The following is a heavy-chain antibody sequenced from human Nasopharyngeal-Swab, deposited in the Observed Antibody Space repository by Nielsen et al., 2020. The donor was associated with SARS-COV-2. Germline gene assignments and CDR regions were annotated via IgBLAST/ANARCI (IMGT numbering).Heavy chain of an antibody. V-gene: IGHV3-21*01. CDR1: GFTFSSYS. J-gene: IGHJ4*02. CDR3: ARDGVARLFDY. CDR2: ISSSSSYI. Sequence: GEPLKISCAASGFTFSSYSMNWVRQAPGKGLEWVSSISSSSSYIYYADSVKGRFTISRDNAKNSLYLQMNSLRAEDTAVYYCARDGVARLFDYWGQGTLVTVSS. D-gene: IGHD3-10*01.